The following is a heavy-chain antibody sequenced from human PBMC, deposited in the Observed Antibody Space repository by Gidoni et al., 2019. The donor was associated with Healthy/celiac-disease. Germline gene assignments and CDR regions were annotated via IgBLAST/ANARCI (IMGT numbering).Heavy chain of an antibody. Sequence: EVQLVESGGGLVQPGRSLRLSCAASGFTFDDYAMHWVRQAPGKGLEWVSGISWNSGSIGYADSVKGRFTISRDNAKNSLYLQMNSLRAEDTALYYCAKDMEARVYDSSGSPDYWGQGTLVTVSS. CDR3: AKDMEARVYDSSGSPDY. CDR2: ISWNSGSI. CDR1: GFTFDDYA. J-gene: IGHJ4*02. V-gene: IGHV3-9*01. D-gene: IGHD3-22*01.